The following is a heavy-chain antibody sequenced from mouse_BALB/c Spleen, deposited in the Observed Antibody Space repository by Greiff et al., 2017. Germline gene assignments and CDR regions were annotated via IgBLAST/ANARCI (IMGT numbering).Heavy chain of an antibody. CDR3: ARAYYGNYYIDY. J-gene: IGHJ2*01. V-gene: IGHV14-3*02. CDR1: GFNIKDTY. CDR2: IDPANGNT. D-gene: IGHD2-10*01. Sequence: VQLKQSGAELVKPGASVKLSCTASGFNIKDTYMHWVKQRPEQGLEWIGRIDPANGNTKYDPKFQGTATIAADTASNTAYLQLSSLTSEDTAVYYCARAYYGNYYIDYWGQGTTLTVSS.